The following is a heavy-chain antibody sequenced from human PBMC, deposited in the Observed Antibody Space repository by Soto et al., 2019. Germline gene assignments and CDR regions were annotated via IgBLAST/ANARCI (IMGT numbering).Heavy chain of an antibody. J-gene: IGHJ4*02. Sequence: QVQLVQSGAEVKKPGASVKVSCKASGYTFTSYAMHWVRQAPGQRLEWMGWINAGHGNTKYSQKFQGRVTITRDTSASTAYMELSSLRSEDTAVYYCARVHGGSPFSFDYWGQGTLVTVSS. CDR1: GYTFTSYA. V-gene: IGHV1-3*01. CDR2: INAGHGNT. D-gene: IGHD1-26*01. CDR3: ARVHGGSPFSFDY.